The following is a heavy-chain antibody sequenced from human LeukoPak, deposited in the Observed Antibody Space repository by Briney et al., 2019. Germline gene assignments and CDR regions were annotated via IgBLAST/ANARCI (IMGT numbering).Heavy chain of an antibody. V-gene: IGHV3-7*04. J-gene: IGHJ4*02. CDR1: GFRFSGYW. CDR3: AGGAN. Sequence: GGSLRLSCEASGFRFSGYWLNWVRQAPGQGLEWVANIDPDGSGKYYVDSVKGRFTISRDDAKNSLYLQMNSLRAEDTAVYYCAGGANWGQGTPVTVSS. CDR2: IDPDGSGK.